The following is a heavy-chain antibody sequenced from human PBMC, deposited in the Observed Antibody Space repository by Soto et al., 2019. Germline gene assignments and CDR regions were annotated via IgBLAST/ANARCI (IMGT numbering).Heavy chain of an antibody. CDR1: GGTFSSYA. CDR3: ARDVAGRLYFDY. D-gene: IGHD6-19*01. J-gene: IGHJ4*02. V-gene: IGHV1-69*13. Sequence: ASVKVSCKASGGTFSSYAIGWVRQAPGQGLEWMGGIIPIFGTANYAQKFQGRVTITADESTSTAYMELSSLRSEDTAVYYCARDVAGRLYFDYWGQGTLVTVSS. CDR2: IIPIFGTA.